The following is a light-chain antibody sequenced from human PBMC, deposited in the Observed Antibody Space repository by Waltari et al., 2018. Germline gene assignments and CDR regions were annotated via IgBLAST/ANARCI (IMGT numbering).Light chain of an antibody. V-gene: IGKV3-11*01. CDR1: KSVSRY. CDR3: QQRRS. Sequence: ELVLTQSPATLSLSPGERATLSCRASKSVSRYLAWYQQKPCQAPRLLIYDASNRATGIPARFSGSGSGTDFTLTISSLEPEDFAVYYCQQRRSFGQGTRLEIK. J-gene: IGKJ5*01. CDR2: DAS.